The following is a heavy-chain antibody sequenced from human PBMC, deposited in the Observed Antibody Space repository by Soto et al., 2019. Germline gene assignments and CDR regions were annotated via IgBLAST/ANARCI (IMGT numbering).Heavy chain of an antibody. J-gene: IGHJ5*02. CDR3: ARALRFSPSSHWFDP. V-gene: IGHV1-18*01. D-gene: IGHD3-3*01. CDR1: GYTFTTSG. Sequence: ASVKVSCKASGYTFTTSGISWVRQAPGQGLEWMGWISADIGKANYAQKFQGRVTITTDESTSTAYMELSSLRSEDAAVYYCARALRFSPSSHWFDPWGQGTLVTVSS. CDR2: ISADIGKA.